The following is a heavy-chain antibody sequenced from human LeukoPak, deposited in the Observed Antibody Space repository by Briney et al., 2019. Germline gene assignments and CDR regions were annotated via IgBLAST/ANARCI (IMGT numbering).Heavy chain of an antibody. V-gene: IGHV1-69*05. CDR2: IIPIFGTA. Sequence: ASVKVSCKASGGTFSSYAISWVRQAPGQGLEWMGRIIPIFGTANYAQKFQGRVTITTDESTSTAYMELSSLRSEDTAVYYCARELKYSYDSSGYYDYWGQGTLVTVSS. CDR3: ARELKYSYDSSGYYDY. D-gene: IGHD3-22*01. J-gene: IGHJ4*02. CDR1: GGTFSSYA.